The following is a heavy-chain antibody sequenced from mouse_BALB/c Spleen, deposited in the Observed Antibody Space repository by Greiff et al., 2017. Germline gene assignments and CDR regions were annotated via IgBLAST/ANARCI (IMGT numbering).Heavy chain of an antibody. CDR3: ARHGGYGSSFAY. V-gene: IGHV5-12-1*01. D-gene: IGHD1-1*01. Sequence: EVKVVESGGGLVKPGGSLKLSCAASGFAFSSYDMSWVRQTPEKRLEWVAYISSGGGSTYYPDTVKGRFTISRDNAKNTLYLQMSSLKSEDTAMYYCARHGGYGSSFAYWGQGTLVTVSA. J-gene: IGHJ3*01. CDR2: ISSGGGST. CDR1: GFAFSSYD.